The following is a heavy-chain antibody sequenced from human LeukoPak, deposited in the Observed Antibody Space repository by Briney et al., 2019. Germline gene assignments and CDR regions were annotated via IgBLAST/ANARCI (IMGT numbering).Heavy chain of an antibody. J-gene: IGHJ5*02. Sequence: SETLSLTCTVSGGSISSYYWSWIRQPAGKGLEWIGRIYTSGSTNYNPSLKSRVTMSVDTSKNQFSLKLSSVTAADTAVYYCARGRMVGATNNWFDPWGRRTLVSVSS. CDR3: ARGRMVGATNNWFDP. CDR1: GGSISSYY. D-gene: IGHD1-26*01. CDR2: IYTSGST. V-gene: IGHV4-4*07.